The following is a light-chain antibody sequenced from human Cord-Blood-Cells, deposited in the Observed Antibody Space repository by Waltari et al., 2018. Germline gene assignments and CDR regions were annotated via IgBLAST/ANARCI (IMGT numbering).Light chain of an antibody. CDR3: QQYYSTPLT. J-gene: IGKJ1*01. CDR1: PRVLYSSNNKNY. CDR2: WAS. Sequence: DIVMTQSPDYLAVSLGERATINCKSSPRVLYSSNNKNYLAWYQQKPGQPPKLLIYWASTRESGVPDRFSGSGSGTDFTLTISSLQAEDVAVYYCQQYYSTPLTFGQGTKVEIK. V-gene: IGKV4-1*01.